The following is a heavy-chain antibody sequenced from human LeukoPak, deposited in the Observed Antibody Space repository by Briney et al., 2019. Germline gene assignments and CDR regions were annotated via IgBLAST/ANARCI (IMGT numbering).Heavy chain of an antibody. J-gene: IGHJ5*02. Sequence: ASVKVSCKASGYTFTNYYIHWVRLAPGQGLEWMGIINPSGGSADYAQRLQDRVTMTRDTSTSAVYMELSSLRSEDTAVYYCARGGVAKLGPLDLWGQGTLVTVSS. D-gene: IGHD7-27*01. CDR2: INPSGGSA. CDR3: ARGGVAKLGPLDL. CDR1: GYTFTNYY. V-gene: IGHV1-46*04.